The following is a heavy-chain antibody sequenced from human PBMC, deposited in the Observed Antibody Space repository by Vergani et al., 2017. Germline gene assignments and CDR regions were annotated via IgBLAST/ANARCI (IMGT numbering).Heavy chain of an antibody. J-gene: IGHJ5*02. CDR3: ARVRGYSGYDPYNWFDP. D-gene: IGHD5-12*01. Sequence: QVQLVQSGAGVKKPGSSVKVSGKASGGPFSSYTISWVRQPPGQGLEWMGGIIPIFGTANYAQKFQGRVTITADDSTSTAYMELSSLRSEDTAVYYCARVRGYSGYDPYNWFDPWGQGTLVTVSS. V-gene: IGHV1-69*01. CDR1: GGPFSSYT. CDR2: IIPIFGTA.